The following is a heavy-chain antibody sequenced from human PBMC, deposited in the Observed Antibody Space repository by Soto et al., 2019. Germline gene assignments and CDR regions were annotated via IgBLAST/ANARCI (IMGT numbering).Heavy chain of an antibody. CDR3: ARGIAPYYFDY. V-gene: IGHV1-3*01. D-gene: IGHD6-13*01. J-gene: IGHJ4*02. CDR1: GYTFTSYA. Sequence: ASVKVSCKASGYTFTSYARHWVRQAPGQRLEWMGWINAGNGNTKYSQKFKGRVTITRDTSASTAYMKLSSLRSEDTAVYYCARGIAPYYFDYWGQGTLVTVSS. CDR2: INAGNGNT.